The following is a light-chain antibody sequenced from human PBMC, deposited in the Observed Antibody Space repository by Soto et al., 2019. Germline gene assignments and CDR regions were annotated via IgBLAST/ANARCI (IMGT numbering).Light chain of an antibody. CDR1: QSVSSC. CDR3: HQRSSWPLS. V-gene: IGKV3-11*01. CDR2: DAS. Sequence: EIVLTQSPATLSLSPGERATLSCRASQSVSSCLAWYQQKPGQAPRLLIYDASNRATGIPARFSGSGSGTDFTLTVSNLESEDFAVYYCHQRSSWPLSFGGGTKVDIK. J-gene: IGKJ4*01.